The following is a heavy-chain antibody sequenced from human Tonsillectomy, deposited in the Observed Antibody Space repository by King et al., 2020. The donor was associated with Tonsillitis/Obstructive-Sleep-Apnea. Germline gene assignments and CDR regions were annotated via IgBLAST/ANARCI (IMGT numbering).Heavy chain of an antibody. CDR3: ARGRGGGNHFDS. CDR2: INHSGST. V-gene: IGHV4-34*01. Sequence: VQLQQWGAGLLKPSETLSLTCAVYVGSFSGYYWTWIRQPPGKGLEWIGGINHSGSTTYNPSLKSRVTISLDTSKNQFSLMLSSVTAAATAVYYCARGRGGGNHFDSWGQGTLVTVSS. CDR1: VGSFSGYY. D-gene: IGHD2-15*01. J-gene: IGHJ4*02.